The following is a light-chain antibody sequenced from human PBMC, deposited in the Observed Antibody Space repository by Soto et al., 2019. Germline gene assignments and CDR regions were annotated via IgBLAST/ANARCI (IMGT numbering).Light chain of an antibody. CDR2: GAT. CDR3: QSFDSSLGGAL. V-gene: IGLV1-40*01. CDR1: SSNIGAGND. Sequence: QSVLTQPPSVSGAPGQRVTISCSGSSSNIGAGNDVHWYQQLPGAAPKLLIYGATRRPSGVPDRFSGSRSGNSAFLAITGLQVEDESVYYCQSFDSSLGGALFGGGTQLTVL. J-gene: IGLJ3*02.